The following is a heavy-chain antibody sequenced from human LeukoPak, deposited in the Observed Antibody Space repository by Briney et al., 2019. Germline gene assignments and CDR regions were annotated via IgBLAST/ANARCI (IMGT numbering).Heavy chain of an antibody. CDR1: GFTFSSYG. Sequence: PGRSLRLSCAASGFTFSSYGMHWVRQAPGKGLEWVAVIWYDGSNKYYADSVKGRFTISRDNSKNTLCLQMNSLRAEDTAVYYCAPPAGWSPLDYWGQGTLVTVSS. D-gene: IGHD1-26*01. J-gene: IGHJ4*02. V-gene: IGHV3-33*01. CDR2: IWYDGSNK. CDR3: APPAGWSPLDY.